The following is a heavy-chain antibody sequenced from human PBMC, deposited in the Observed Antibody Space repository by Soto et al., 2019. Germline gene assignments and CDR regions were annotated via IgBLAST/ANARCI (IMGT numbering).Heavy chain of an antibody. CDR3: ARSRFLEWLSHVGYYYYGMDV. Sequence: PSETLSLTCTVSGGSISSGGYYWSWIRQHPGKGLEWIGYIYYSGSTYYNPSLKSRVTISVDTSKNQFSLKLSSVTAADTAVYYCARSRFLEWLSHVGYYYYGMDVWGQGTTVTVSS. D-gene: IGHD3-3*01. CDR1: GGSISSGGYY. CDR2: IYYSGST. V-gene: IGHV4-31*03. J-gene: IGHJ6*02.